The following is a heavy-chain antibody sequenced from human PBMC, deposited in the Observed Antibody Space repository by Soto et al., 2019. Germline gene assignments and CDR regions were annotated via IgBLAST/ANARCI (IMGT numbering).Heavy chain of an antibody. CDR2: ISYDGSNK. Sequence: QVQLVESGGGVVQPGRSLRLSCAASGFTFSSYGMHWVRQAPGKGLEWVAVISYDGSNKYYADSVKGRFTISGDNSKNTLYLQMNGLRAEDTAVYYCAKDLLRPGRAYGMDVWGQGTTVTVSS. J-gene: IGHJ6*02. CDR1: GFTFSSYG. CDR3: AKDLLRPGRAYGMDV. V-gene: IGHV3-30*18.